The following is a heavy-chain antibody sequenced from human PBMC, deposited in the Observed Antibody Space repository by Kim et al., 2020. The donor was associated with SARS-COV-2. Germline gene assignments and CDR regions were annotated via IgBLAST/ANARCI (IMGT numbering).Heavy chain of an antibody. CDR1: GYTFTSYY. CDR2: INPSGGST. Sequence: ASVKVSCKASGYTFTSYYMHWVRQAPGQGLEWMGIINPSGGSTSYAQKFQGRVTMTRDTSTSTVYMELSSLRSEDTAVYYCARDYGIAVAGMGMEAFDIWGQGTMVTVSS. V-gene: IGHV1-46*01. CDR3: ARDYGIAVAGMGMEAFDI. J-gene: IGHJ3*02. D-gene: IGHD6-19*01.